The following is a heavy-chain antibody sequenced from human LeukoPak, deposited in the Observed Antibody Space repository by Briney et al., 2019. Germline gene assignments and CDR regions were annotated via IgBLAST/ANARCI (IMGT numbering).Heavy chain of an antibody. J-gene: IGHJ4*02. V-gene: IGHV4-30-4*01. D-gene: IGHD6-19*01. CDR3: ARFIAVAGNALY. CDR1: GGSISSGDYY. CDR2: IYYSGST. Sequence: SETLSLTCTVSGGSISSGDYYWSWIRQPPGKGLEWIGYIYYSGSTYYNPSLKSRVTISVDTSKNQFSLKLSSVTAADTAVYYCARFIAVAGNALYWGQGTLVTVSS.